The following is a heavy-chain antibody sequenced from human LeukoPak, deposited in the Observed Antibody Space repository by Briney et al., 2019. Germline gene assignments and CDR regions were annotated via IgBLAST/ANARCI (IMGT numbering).Heavy chain of an antibody. CDR1: GFTFSSYA. D-gene: IGHD2-2*01. J-gene: IGHJ5*02. CDR3: ARLPVAINGYFDP. CDR2: ISYDGSNK. Sequence: SGGSLRLSCAASGFTFSSYAMHWVRQAPGKGLEWVAVISYDGSNKYYADSVKGRFTISRDNSKNTLYLQMNSLRAEDTAVYYCARLPVAINGYFDPWGQGTLVTVSS. V-gene: IGHV3-30-3*01.